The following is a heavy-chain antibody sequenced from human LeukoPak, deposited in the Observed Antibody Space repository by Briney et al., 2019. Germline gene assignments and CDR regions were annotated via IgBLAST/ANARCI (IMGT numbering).Heavy chain of an antibody. CDR2: NSGST. Sequence: SETLSLTCTVSGDSLSDYFWSWIRQPPGKGLEWIGYNSGSTNYNASLKSRVTILLVRSKNQLSLKLSSVTAADTAVYYCARGRGYGGNYLRSFDIWGQGTMVTVSS. CDR1: GDSLSDYF. D-gene: IGHD1-26*01. J-gene: IGHJ3*02. CDR3: ARGRGYGGNYLRSFDI. V-gene: IGHV4-59*08.